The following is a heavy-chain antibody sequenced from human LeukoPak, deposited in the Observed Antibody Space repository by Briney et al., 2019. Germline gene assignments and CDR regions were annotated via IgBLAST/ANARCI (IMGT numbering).Heavy chain of an antibody. V-gene: IGHV6-1*01. J-gene: IGHJ4*02. D-gene: IGHD6-19*01. CDR1: GDSVSSNRAA. CDR2: TYYRSKWYN. Sequence: SQTLSLTCAISGDSVSSNRAAWNWIRQSPSRGLEWLGRTYYRSKWYNDYAVSVKSRITINPDTSKNQFSLRLNSVTPEDTAMYYCARAGYSSAWYDFDYWGQGTLATVSS. CDR3: ARAGYSSAWYDFDY.